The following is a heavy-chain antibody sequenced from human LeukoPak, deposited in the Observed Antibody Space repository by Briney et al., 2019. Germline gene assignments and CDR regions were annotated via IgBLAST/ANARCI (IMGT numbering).Heavy chain of an antibody. V-gene: IGHV3-7*05. J-gene: IGHJ3*02. Sequence: GGSLRLSCTASGFTFSSYWMSWDSQAPGKGLGWVANIKQIKQDGSEKDYVDSVKGRFSISRDNAKNSLYLQMNSLRAEDTAVYYCARDRVGGFDMWGQGTMVTVSS. CDR2: IKQIKQDGSEK. CDR3: ARDRVGGFDM. D-gene: IGHD1-26*01. CDR1: GFTFSSYW.